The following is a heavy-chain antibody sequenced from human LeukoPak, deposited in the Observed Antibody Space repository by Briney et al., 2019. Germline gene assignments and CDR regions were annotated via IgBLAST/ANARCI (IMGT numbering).Heavy chain of an antibody. CDR3: ARGALLDAFDI. CDR2: INHSGST. J-gene: IGHJ3*02. Sequence: SETLSLTYAVYGGSFSGYYWSWIRQPPGKGLEWIGEINHSGSTNYNPSLKSRVTISVDTSKNQFSLKLSSVTAADTAVYYCARGALLDAFDIWGQGTMVTVSS. V-gene: IGHV4-34*01. CDR1: GGSFSGYY.